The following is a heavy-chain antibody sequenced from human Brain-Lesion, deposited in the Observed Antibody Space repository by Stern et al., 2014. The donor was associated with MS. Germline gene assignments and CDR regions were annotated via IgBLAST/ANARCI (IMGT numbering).Heavy chain of an antibody. D-gene: IGHD1-26*01. V-gene: IGHV4-39*01. Sequence: QLQLQESGPGLVKPSETLSLTCTVSGGSISSSTYYWAWIRQPPGKGLEWIGNIYYSGFTYYNPSLKSRVTISVDMSKNQFSLKLSSVTAAATAIYYCARHDSVPRPSQLYSARDRGPGYFDYWGQGTLVTVSS. CDR1: GGSISSSTYY. J-gene: IGHJ4*02. CDR2: IYYSGFT. CDR3: ARHDSVPRPSQLYSARDRGPGYFDY.